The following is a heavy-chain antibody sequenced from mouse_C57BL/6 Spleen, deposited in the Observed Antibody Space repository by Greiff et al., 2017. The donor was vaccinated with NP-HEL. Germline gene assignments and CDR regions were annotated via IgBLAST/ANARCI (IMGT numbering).Heavy chain of an antibody. D-gene: IGHD1-1*01. CDR1: GYSITSGYY. Sequence: VQLKESGPGLVKPSQSLSLTCSVTGYSITSGYYWNWIRQFPGNKLEWMGYISYDGSNNYNPSLKNRISITRDTSKNQFFLKLNSVTTEDTATYYCARDLSYGNAMDYWGQGTSVTASS. CDR3: ARDLSYGNAMDY. J-gene: IGHJ4*01. V-gene: IGHV3-6*01. CDR2: ISYDGSN.